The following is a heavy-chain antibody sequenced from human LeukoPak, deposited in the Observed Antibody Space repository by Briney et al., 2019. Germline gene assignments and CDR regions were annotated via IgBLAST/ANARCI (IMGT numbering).Heavy chain of an antibody. CDR2: ISSSSSYI. D-gene: IGHD2-15*01. J-gene: IGHJ4*02. CDR3: ARAYCSGGSCYSYGYYFDY. V-gene: IGHV3-21*01. CDR1: GFTFSSYS. Sequence: GGSLRLSCVASGFTFSSYSMNWVRQAPGKGLEWVSFISSSSSYIYYADSVKGRFTISRDNAKNSLYVEMNSLRVEDTAVYYCARAYCSGGSCYSYGYYFDYWGQGTLVTVSS.